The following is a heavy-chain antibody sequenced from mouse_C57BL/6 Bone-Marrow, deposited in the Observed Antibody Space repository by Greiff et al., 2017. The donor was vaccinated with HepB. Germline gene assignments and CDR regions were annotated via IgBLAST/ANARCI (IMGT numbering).Heavy chain of an antibody. J-gene: IGHJ3*01. CDR3: ARGGGFAY. V-gene: IGHV1-81*01. Sequence: QVQLQQSGAELARPGASVKLSCKASGYTFTSYGISWVKQRTGQGLEWIGEISPRSGNTYYNEKLKGKATLTADKSSRTAYMELRRLTSEDSAVYFCARGGGFAYWGQGTLVTVSA. CDR2: ISPRSGNT. CDR1: GYTFTSYG.